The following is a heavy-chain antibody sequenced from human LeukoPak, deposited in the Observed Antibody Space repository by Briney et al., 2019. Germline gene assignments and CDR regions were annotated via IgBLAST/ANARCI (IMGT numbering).Heavy chain of an antibody. D-gene: IGHD2-15*01. Sequence: SVKVSCKASGGTFSSYAISWVRQAPGQGLEWMEGIIPIFGAANYAQKFQGRVTITTDESTSTAYMELSSLRSEDTAVYYCASSGLRPVAATPYYFDYWGQGTLVTVSS. CDR1: GGTFSSYA. V-gene: IGHV1-69*05. J-gene: IGHJ4*02. CDR2: IIPIFGAA. CDR3: ASSGLRPVAATPYYFDY.